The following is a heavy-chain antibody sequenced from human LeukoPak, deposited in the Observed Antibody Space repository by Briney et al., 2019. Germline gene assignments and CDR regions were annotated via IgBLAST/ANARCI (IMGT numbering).Heavy chain of an antibody. Sequence: PGGSLRLSCAASGFTFYDYGMSWVRQAPGKGLEWVSGINWNGGSTGYADSVKGRFTISRDNAKNSLYLQMNSLRAEDTALYHCARGGDATFDYWGQGTLVTVSS. D-gene: IGHD2-15*01. J-gene: IGHJ4*02. CDR1: GFTFYDYG. V-gene: IGHV3-20*01. CDR2: INWNGGST. CDR3: ARGGDATFDY.